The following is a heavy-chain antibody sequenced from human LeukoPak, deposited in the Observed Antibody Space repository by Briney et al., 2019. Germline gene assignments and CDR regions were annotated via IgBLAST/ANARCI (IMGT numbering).Heavy chain of an antibody. CDR3: TTDAAPLLRFEDYFDY. V-gene: IGHV3-15*01. D-gene: IGHD3-3*01. J-gene: IGHJ4*02. CDR1: GFTFGNAW. CDR2: IISKAGGETT. Sequence: PGGSLRLSCAASGFTFGNAWMSWVRQAPGKGLEWVGRIISKAGGETTDYGATVKGRFTISRDDLKITLYLQMNSLKTEDTAAYYCTTDAAPLLRFEDYFDYWGQGTLVTVSS.